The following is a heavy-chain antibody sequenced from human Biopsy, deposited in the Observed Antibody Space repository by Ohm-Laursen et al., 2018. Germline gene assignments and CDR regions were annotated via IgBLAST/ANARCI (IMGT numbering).Heavy chain of an antibody. CDR2: IFNSANT. CDR1: GGSISSGGSY. CDR3: ARGDYFDSNGYFWFDP. V-gene: IGHV4-31*01. J-gene: IGHJ5*02. Sequence: SETLSLTCTVSGGSISSGGSYWSWTRQRPGKGLEWIGYIFNSANTYYNPSLKNLITISGDTSKNQFSLKLNSVTAADTAMYYCARGDYFDSNGYFWFDPWGQGTLVTVSS. D-gene: IGHD3-22*01.